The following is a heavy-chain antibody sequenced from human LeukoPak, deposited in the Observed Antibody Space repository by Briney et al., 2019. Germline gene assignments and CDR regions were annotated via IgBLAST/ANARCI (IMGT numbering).Heavy chain of an antibody. D-gene: IGHD1-26*01. Sequence: ASVKVSCKASGYAFINYYVEWVRQAPGQGLEWMGIIIPSDGDTGYAQKFRGRITMTRDTSTNTVYMELSSLRSEDTAVYYCARDRGVGATRVDYWGQGTLVTVSS. CDR3: ARDRGVGATRVDY. CDR1: GYAFINYY. CDR2: IIPSDGDT. V-gene: IGHV1-46*01. J-gene: IGHJ4*02.